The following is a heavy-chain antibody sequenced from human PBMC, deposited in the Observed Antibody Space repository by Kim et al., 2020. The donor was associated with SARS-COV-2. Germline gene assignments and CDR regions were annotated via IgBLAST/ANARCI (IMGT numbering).Heavy chain of an antibody. D-gene: IGHD3-10*01. Sequence: SETLSLTCTVSGGSISSGGYYWSWIRQHPGKGLEWIGYIYYSGSTYYNPSLKSRVTISVDTSKNQFSLKLSSVTAADTAVYYCARVSSLVRGRTGVDAFDIWGQGTMVTVSS. CDR2: IYYSGST. V-gene: IGHV4-31*03. J-gene: IGHJ3*02. CDR1: GGSISSGGYY. CDR3: ARVSSLVRGRTGVDAFDI.